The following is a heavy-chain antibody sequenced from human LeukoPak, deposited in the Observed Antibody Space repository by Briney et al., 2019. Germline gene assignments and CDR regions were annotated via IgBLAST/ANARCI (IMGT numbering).Heavy chain of an antibody. J-gene: IGHJ4*02. CDR1: GGSFSGYY. CDR3: ARDRYYDISTGIPGVGY. V-gene: IGHV4-34*01. D-gene: IGHD3-9*01. Sequence: SETLSLTCAVYGGSFSGYYWSWIRQPPGKGLEWIGEINHSGSTNYNPSLKSRVTISVDTSKNQFSLKLSSVTAADTAVYYCARDRYYDISTGIPGVGYWGEGTLVTVSS. CDR2: INHSGST.